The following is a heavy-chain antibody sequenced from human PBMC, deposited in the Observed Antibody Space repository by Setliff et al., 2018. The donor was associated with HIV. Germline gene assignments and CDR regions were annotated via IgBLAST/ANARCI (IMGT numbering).Heavy chain of an antibody. CDR1: GDTFTSYD. J-gene: IGHJ4*02. D-gene: IGHD3-10*01. Sequence: ASVKVSCKTSGDTFTSYDINWVRQAAGHGLEWMGWMTPYSGNTGYAQKFQGRVSMTRNTSISTAYMELSSLRSEDTAVHYCARGRVLEYGSGTQGDYWGQGTLVTVSS. CDR2: MTPYSGNT. CDR3: ARGRVLEYGSGTQGDY. V-gene: IGHV1-8*02.